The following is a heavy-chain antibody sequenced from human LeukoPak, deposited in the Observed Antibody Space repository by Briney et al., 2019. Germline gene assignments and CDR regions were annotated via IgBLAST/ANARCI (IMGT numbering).Heavy chain of an antibody. CDR3: ASTPGVTTYFDY. J-gene: IGHJ4*02. V-gene: IGHV4-39*01. D-gene: IGHD4-17*01. CDR1: GGSISSSSYY. CDR2: IYYSGST. Sequence: SETLSLTRTVSGGSISSSSYYWGWIRQPPGKGLEWIGSIYYSGSTYYNPSLKSRVTISVDTSKNQFSLKLSSVTAADTAVYYCASTPGVTTYFDYWGQGTLVTVSS.